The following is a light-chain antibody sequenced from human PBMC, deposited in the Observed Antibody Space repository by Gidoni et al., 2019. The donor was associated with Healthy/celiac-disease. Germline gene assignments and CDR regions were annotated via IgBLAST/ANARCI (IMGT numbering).Light chain of an antibody. Sequence: QSALTQPASVSGSPGQSITISCTGTSSDVGSYNLVSWYQQHPGKAPKVMIYEGSKRPSGVSNRFSGSKSGNTASLTISGLQAEDEADYYCSSYVGSSTVVFGGGTKLTVL. CDR1: SSDVGSYNL. CDR3: SSYVGSSTVV. CDR2: EGS. J-gene: IGLJ2*01. V-gene: IGLV2-23*01.